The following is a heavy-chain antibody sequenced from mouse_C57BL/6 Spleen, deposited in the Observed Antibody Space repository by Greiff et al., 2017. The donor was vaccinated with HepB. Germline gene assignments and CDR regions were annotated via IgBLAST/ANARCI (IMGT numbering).Heavy chain of an antibody. Sequence: DVMLVESGGGLVQPGGSLSLSCAASGFTFTDYYMSWVRQPPGKALEWLGFIRNKANGYTTEYSASVKGRFTISRDNSQSILYLQMNALRAEDSATYYCARYLHYYGSRYYFDYWGQGTTLTVSS. CDR2: IRNKANGYTT. D-gene: IGHD1-1*01. V-gene: IGHV7-3*01. CDR1: GFTFTDYY. J-gene: IGHJ2*01. CDR3: ARYLHYYGSRYYFDY.